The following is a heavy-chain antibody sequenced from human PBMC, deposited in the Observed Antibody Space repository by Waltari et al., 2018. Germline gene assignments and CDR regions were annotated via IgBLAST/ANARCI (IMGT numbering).Heavy chain of an antibody. CDR3: ARDHIAAPEIY. CDR1: GLTVTSTY. V-gene: IGHV3-53*02. D-gene: IGHD6-13*01. Sequence: EVQLVETGGGLIKPGGSPRLSCAASGLTVTSTYLSWVRKLPGKGLEWVSIIFSGTRTYYADSVKGRFTISRDNSKNTLYLQMNSLRAEDTAVYYCARDHIAAPEIYRGQGTLVTVSS. J-gene: IGHJ4*02. CDR2: IFSGTRT.